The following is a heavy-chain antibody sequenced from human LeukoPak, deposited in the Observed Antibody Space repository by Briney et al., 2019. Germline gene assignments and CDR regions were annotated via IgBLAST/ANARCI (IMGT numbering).Heavy chain of an antibody. CDR1: GDSVSSNSAA. J-gene: IGHJ4*02. CDR3: ARGYSSSWYLFIFDY. CDR2: TYYRSKRYN. Sequence: SQTLSLTCAISGDSVSSNSAAWNWIRQSPSRGLEWLGRTYYRSKRYNDYAVSVKSRITINPDTSKNQFFLQLNSVTPEDTAVYYCARGYSSSWYLFIFDYWGQGTLVTVSS. V-gene: IGHV6-1*01. D-gene: IGHD6-13*01.